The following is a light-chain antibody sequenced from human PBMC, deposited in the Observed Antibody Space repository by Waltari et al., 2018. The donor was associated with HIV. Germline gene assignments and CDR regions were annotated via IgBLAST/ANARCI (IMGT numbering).Light chain of an antibody. CDR3: QAWDSTTRV. CDR2: ADT. Sequence: SYEVTQPPSLSVSPGQTASITCSGAKLAEKYACWYQQKPGQSPILVISADTKRPPWIPERFSASNSGNTATLTMTGTQAMDEADYYCQAWDSTTRVFGGGTKLTVL. V-gene: IGLV3-1*01. J-gene: IGLJ3*02. CDR1: KLAEKY.